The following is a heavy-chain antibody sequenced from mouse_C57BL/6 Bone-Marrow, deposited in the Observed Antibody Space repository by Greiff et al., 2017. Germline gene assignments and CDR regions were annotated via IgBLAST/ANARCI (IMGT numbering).Heavy chain of an antibody. J-gene: IGHJ3*01. Sequence: QVQLKQPGAELVKPGASVKLSCKASGYTFTSYWMQWVKQRPGQGLEWIGEIDPSDSYTNYNQKFKGKATLTVDTSSSTAYMQLRSLTSEDSAVYYCARLYGSSYVGFAYWGQGTLVTVSA. CDR1: GYTFTSYW. CDR3: ARLYGSSYVGFAY. CDR2: IDPSDSYT. D-gene: IGHD1-1*01. V-gene: IGHV1-50*01.